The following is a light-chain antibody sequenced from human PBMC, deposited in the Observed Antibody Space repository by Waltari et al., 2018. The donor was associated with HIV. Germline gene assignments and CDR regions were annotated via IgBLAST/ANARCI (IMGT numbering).Light chain of an antibody. CDR1: SSNIGANY. V-gene: IGLV1-47*01. J-gene: IGLJ2*01. Sequence: QSVLTQPPSASGTPGQRVTITCSGSSSNIGANYVYRYQQLPGTAPKLLIYRNNQRPSGVPDRFSGSKSGTSASLAISGLRSEDEANYYCAAWGDSLSNVVFGGGTKLTVL. CDR2: RNN. CDR3: AAWGDSLSNVV.